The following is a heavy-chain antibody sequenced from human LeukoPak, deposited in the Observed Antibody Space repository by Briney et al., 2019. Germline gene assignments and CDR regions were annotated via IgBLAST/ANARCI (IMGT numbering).Heavy chain of an antibody. Sequence: GGSLRLPCVASGFTFRNAWMNWVRQAPGKGLEWVGRIKTNTDVGTIDYAAPVKGRFTISRDDSENTLYLQMNSLKTEDTALYYCTTNDAFDIWGQGTMVTVSS. J-gene: IGHJ3*02. CDR3: TTNDAFDI. CDR2: IKTNTDVGTI. CDR1: GFTFRNAW. V-gene: IGHV3-15*01.